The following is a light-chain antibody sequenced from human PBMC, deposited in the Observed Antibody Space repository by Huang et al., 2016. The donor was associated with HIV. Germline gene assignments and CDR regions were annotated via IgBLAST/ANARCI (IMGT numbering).Light chain of an antibody. J-gene: IGKJ2*01. V-gene: IGKV2-30*02. CDR2: KVS. CDR3: VQGTHWRYT. CDR1: QSLVHSDGNTY. Sequence: DVVMTQSPLSLPVTLGQPASISCKSSQSLVHSDGNTYLSWFQQRPGQSPRRLIYKVSTRDSGVPDRFSGSGSGTDFTLKISRVEAEDVAVYYCVQGTHWRYTFGQGTKLDIK.